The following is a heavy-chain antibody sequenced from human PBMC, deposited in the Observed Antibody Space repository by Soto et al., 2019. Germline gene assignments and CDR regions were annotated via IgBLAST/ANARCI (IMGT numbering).Heavy chain of an antibody. CDR3: ARSARLSPFDT. CDR2: SRDKAAGHTT. CDR1: GFTFSDHY. V-gene: IGHV3-72*01. D-gene: IGHD6-25*01. J-gene: IGHJ5*02. Sequence: EVQLVESGGGLVQPGGSLRLSCAASGFTFSDHYMDWVRQAPGKGLEWVARSRDKAAGHTTEHAASVQGRVTISRDDSQSSLYLQMKSLKTEDTAMYYCARSARLSPFDTWGQGVMVPVSS.